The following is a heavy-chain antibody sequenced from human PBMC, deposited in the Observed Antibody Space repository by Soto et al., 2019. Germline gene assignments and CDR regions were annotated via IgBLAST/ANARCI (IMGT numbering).Heavy chain of an antibody. CDR3: ARGGSEHAPRRYFDL. CDR1: GYTFTGYC. D-gene: IGHD2-21*01. J-gene: IGHJ2*01. CDR2: INPNSGGT. V-gene: IGHV1-2*04. Sequence: QVQLVQSGAEVKKPGASVKVSCKASGYTFTGYCMHWVRQAPGQELEWMGWINPNSGGTNYAQKFQGWVTMTRDTSISTAHMELSRLRSDGTAVYYCARGGSEHAPRRYFDLWGRGTLVTVSS.